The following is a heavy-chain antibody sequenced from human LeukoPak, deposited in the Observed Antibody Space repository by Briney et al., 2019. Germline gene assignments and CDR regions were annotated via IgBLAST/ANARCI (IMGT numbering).Heavy chain of an antibody. CDR3: ARQSDFSPYESCFDP. Sequence: GGSLKISCKGSGYNFTTFWIGWVRQMPGKGLEWMGIIYPGDSDTRYSPSFQGQVTISADKSINTAYLQWSSLKASDTAMYYCARQSDFSPYESCFDPWGQGTLVTVSS. J-gene: IGHJ5*02. CDR2: IYPGDSDT. V-gene: IGHV5-51*01. CDR1: GYNFTTFW. D-gene: IGHD3-3*01.